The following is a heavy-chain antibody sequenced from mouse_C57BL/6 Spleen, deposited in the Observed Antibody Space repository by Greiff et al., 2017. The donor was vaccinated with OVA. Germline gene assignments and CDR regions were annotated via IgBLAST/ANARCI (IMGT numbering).Heavy chain of an antibody. Sequence: QVQLKQPGAELVRPGSSVQLSCKASGYTFTSYWMHWVKQRPIQGLEWIGNIDPSDSATHYNQKFKDKATLTVDKSSSTAYMQLSSLTSEDSAVYYCARWGGISHWYVEGWGTGTTVTVAT. CDR1: GYTFTSYW. CDR3: ARWGGISHWYVEG. V-gene: IGHV1-52*01. J-gene: IGHJ1*03. CDR2: IDPSDSAT. D-gene: IGHD1-1*01.